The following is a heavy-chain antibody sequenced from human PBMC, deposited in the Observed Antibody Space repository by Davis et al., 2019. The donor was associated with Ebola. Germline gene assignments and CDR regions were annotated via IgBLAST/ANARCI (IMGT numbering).Heavy chain of an antibody. CDR3: ARVRVEMATTPFDY. CDR2: ISSSSSTI. Sequence: GESLKISCAASGFTFSSYSMNWVRQAPGKGLEWVSYISSSSSTIYYADSVKGRFTISRDNAKNSLYLQMNSLRAEDTAVYYCARVRVEMATTPFDYWGQGTLVTVSS. V-gene: IGHV3-48*04. CDR1: GFTFSSYS. D-gene: IGHD5-24*01. J-gene: IGHJ4*02.